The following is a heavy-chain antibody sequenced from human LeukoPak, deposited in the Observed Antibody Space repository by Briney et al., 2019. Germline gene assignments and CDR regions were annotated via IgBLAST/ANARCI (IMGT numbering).Heavy chain of an antibody. J-gene: IGHJ5*02. CDR1: GDTFRRYS. CDR2: IIPVFRTA. D-gene: IGHD5-24*01. V-gene: IGHV1-69*06. Sequence: GASLKVSCKASGDTFRRYSISWVRQAPGQGLEWLGGIIPVFRTANYAQKFQGRVTITADKSTTTAYMELSSLRSEDTAVYYCARPRGDGYNHYEFDPWGQGTLVTVSS. CDR3: ARPRGDGYNHYEFDP.